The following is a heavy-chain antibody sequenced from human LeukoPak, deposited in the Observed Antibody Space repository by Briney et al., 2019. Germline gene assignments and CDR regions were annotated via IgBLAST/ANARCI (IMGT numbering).Heavy chain of an antibody. CDR1: GGSINVSTHY. CDR3: ARGIVVRTRFDY. J-gene: IGHJ4*02. V-gene: IGHV4-39*01. CDR2: LYNTGLS. D-gene: IGHD2-21*01. Sequence: SETLSLTCTVSGGSINVSTHYWAWIRQPPGKGLEWIGSLYNTGLSFSNASPKSRLSMSLDPSNNQFSLILTSVTAADAAVYYCARGIVVRTRFDYCGQGVLVIVSS.